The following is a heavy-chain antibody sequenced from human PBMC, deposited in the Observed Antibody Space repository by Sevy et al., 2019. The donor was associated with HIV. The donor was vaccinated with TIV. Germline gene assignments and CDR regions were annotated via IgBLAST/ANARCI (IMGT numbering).Heavy chain of an antibody. CDR1: GFTFSKYS. CDR2: LSFGCGEI. CDR3: AREGCTKPHDY. V-gene: IGHV3-23*01. J-gene: IGHJ4*02. D-gene: IGHD2-8*01. Sequence: GGSLRLSCAASGFTFSKYSTSWVRQPPGKGLEWVSTLSFGCGEINYADSVRGRFTISRDNSQSSVYLQMTNLRPEDTAVYYCAREGCTKPHDYWGQGTLVTVSS.